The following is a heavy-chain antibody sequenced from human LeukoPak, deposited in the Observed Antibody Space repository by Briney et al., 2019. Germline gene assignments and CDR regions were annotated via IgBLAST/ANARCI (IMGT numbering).Heavy chain of an antibody. V-gene: IGHV3-33*01. CDR3: ASDFGVAGLDY. D-gene: IGHD3-3*01. J-gene: IGHJ4*02. CDR1: GFTFSSYG. Sequence: GGSLRLSCAASGFTFSSYGMHWVRQAPGKGLEWVAVIWYDGSNKYYVDSVKGRFTISRDNSKNTLYLQMNSLRAEDTAVYYCASDFGVAGLDYWGQGTLVTVSS. CDR2: IWYDGSNK.